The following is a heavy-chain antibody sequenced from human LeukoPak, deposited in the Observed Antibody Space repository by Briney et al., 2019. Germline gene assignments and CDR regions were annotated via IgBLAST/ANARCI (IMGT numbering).Heavy chain of an antibody. D-gene: IGHD3-10*01. Sequence: GGSLRLSCAASEFVFSDYYMSWIRQAPGKGLEWVSYISDSGTTIYYADSVKGRFTISRDNVKNSLYLQMNGLRAEDTAVYYCAREMEGDYGSGTFFDLWGQGNMVTVSS. CDR2: ISDSGTTI. CDR1: EFVFSDYY. J-gene: IGHJ4*02. V-gene: IGHV3-11*01. CDR3: AREMEGDYGSGTFFDL.